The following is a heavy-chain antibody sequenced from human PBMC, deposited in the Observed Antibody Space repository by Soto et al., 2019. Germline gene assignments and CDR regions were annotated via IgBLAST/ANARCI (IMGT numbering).Heavy chain of an antibody. CDR1: GFTFSSYA. J-gene: IGHJ6*02. CDR2: ISYDGSNK. CDR3: ARDQGGTTIYDHGMDV. Sequence: QVQLVESGGGVVKPGRSLRLSCAASGFTFSSYAMHWVRQAPGQGLEWVALISYDGSNKYYADSVKGRFTISRDNSKNTPYLQMNSLRPEDTAVYHCARDQGGTTIYDHGMDVWGQGTTVTVSS. V-gene: IGHV3-30-3*01. D-gene: IGHD1-7*01.